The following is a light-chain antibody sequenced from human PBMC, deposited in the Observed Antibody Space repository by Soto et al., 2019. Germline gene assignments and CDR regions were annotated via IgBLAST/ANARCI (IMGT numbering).Light chain of an antibody. CDR2: KAS. J-gene: IGKJ1*01. Sequence: DVQMTPSPSTLSASVGDKITITCRASQSVGRWLAWYQQKPGKAHEVLIYKASTLKYGVPSRFSGSGSGTEFSLTISSLQPDEFATYFCQQYESQSTFGQGTKVEIK. V-gene: IGKV1-5*03. CDR3: QQYESQST. CDR1: QSVGRW.